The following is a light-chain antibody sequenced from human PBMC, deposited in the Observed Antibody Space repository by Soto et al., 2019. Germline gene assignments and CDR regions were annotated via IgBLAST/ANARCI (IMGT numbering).Light chain of an antibody. V-gene: IGKV2-28*01. J-gene: IGKJ1*01. Sequence: DIVMTQSPLSLPVTPGEPASISCRSSQSLLHSNGYNYLDWYLQKPGQSPQLLIYLGSNRASGVPARFSGSGSGTDFTLNISRVEAEDVGVYYCMQALHTLWTFGQGAKVEIK. CDR3: MQALHTLWT. CDR2: LGS. CDR1: QSLLHSNGYNY.